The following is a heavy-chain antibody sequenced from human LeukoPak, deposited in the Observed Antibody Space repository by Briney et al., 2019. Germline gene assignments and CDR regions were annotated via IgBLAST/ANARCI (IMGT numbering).Heavy chain of an antibody. J-gene: IGHJ4*02. CDR1: GFSFDDYA. Sequence: GGSLRLSCAASGFSFDDYAMHWVRQSPRKGLEWVAGITWNSDFTALADSVKGRFTISRDNANNSVYLHMNTLTPDDAAVYYCTKDVADYVWGDYRHFDMWGQGTLVTVSA. CDR3: TKDVADYVWGDYRHFDM. D-gene: IGHD3-16*02. CDR2: ITWNSDFT. V-gene: IGHV3-9*01.